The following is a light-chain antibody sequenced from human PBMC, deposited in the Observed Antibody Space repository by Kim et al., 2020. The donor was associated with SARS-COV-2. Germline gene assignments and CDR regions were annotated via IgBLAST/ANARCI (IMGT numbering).Light chain of an antibody. CDR3: QQYVSPSRT. CDR1: QDIHKW. J-gene: IGKJ2*01. CDR2: EAS. V-gene: IGKV1-5*01. Sequence: SPSVGDRITITGRASQDIHKWLAWFQQKPGTAPKLLISEASSLKRGVPSRFSGSGFGTHFTLTISSLQPDECATYYCQQYVSPSRTFGQGTKLEI.